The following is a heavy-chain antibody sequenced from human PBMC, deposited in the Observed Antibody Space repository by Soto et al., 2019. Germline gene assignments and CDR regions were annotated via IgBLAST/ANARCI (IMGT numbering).Heavy chain of an antibody. D-gene: IGHD2-2*02. CDR2: IKQDGSEK. CDR3: ARGAYCSTPSCYTDYYFYGLDV. Sequence: GSLRLSCAASGFTFSSYWMTWVRQAPGKGLEWVANIKQDGSEKYYVDSVKGRFTISRDSAKSSLYLQMKSLRAEDTAVYYCARGAYCSTPSCYTDYYFYGLDVWGQGTTVTVSS. V-gene: IGHV3-7*03. J-gene: IGHJ6*02. CDR1: GFTFSSYW.